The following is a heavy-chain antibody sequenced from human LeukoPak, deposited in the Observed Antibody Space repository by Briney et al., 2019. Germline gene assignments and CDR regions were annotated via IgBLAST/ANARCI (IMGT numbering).Heavy chain of an antibody. CDR1: GLTFRAYG. D-gene: IGHD4-23*01. CDR2: VSASGFTV. CDR3: ARDYDYGGNSAFDI. J-gene: IGHJ3*02. Sequence: PGGSLRLSCAASGLTFRAYGMNWVRQAPGKGLEWISFVSASGFTVHYGDSVKGRFTISRDNAKNSLYLQMDSLRDDDTALYYCARDYDYGGNSAFDIWGQGTMVTVSS. V-gene: IGHV3-48*02.